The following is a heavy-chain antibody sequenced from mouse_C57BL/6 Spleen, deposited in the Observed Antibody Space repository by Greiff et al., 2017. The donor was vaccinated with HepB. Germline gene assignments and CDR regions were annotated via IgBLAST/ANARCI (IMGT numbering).Heavy chain of an antibody. CDR3: TRDRDDYDFLAY. CDR1: GFTFSSYA. CDR2: ISSGGDYI. V-gene: IGHV5-9-1*02. J-gene: IGHJ3*01. D-gene: IGHD2-4*01. Sequence: EVHLVESGEGLVKPGGSLKLSCAASGFTFSSYAMSWVRQTPEKRLEWVAYISSGGDYIYYADTVKGRFTISRDNARNTLYLQMSSLKSEDTAMYYCTRDRDDYDFLAYWGQGTLVTVSA.